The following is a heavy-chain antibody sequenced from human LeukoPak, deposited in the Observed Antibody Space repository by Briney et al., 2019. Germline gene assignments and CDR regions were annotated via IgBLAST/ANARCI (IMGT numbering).Heavy chain of an antibody. Sequence: GGSLTLSCAASGFTFSSYYINWVRQAPGKGLEWVAYISSSRRTKSYADSVKGRSTISTDNSKTTLYLQMNSLRAEDTAVYDCARELRMVATSILAYWGQGNLVTVSS. V-gene: IGHV3-48*01. J-gene: IGHJ4*02. CDR2: ISSSRRTK. CDR3: ARELRMVATSILAY. D-gene: IGHD5-12*01. CDR1: GFTFSSYY.